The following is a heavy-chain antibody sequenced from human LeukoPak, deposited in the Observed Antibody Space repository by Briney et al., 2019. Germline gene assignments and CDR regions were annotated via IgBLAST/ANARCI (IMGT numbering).Heavy chain of an antibody. D-gene: IGHD2-2*01. J-gene: IGHJ5*02. CDR3: ARSPDIVVVPATENWFDP. CDR2: IYYSGST. CDR1: GYSISSGYY. V-gene: IGHV4-61*01. Sequence: SETLSLTCTVSGYSISSGYYWGWIRQPPGKGLEWIGYIYYSGSTNYNPSLKSRVTISVDTSKNQFSLKLSSVTAADTAVYYCARSPDIVVVPATENWFDPWGQGTLVTVSS.